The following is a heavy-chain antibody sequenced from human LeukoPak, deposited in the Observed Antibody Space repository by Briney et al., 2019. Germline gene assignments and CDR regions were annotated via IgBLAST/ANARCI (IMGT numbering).Heavy chain of an antibody. CDR2: INPNSGGT. CDR3: ASVVVVAANDAFDI. V-gene: IGHV1-2*02. Sequence: ASVKVSCKASGHTFTGYYMHWVRQAPGQGLEWMGWINPNSGGTNYAQKFQGRVTMTRDTSISTAYMELSRLRSDDTAVYYCASVVVVAANDAFDIWGQGTMVTVSS. CDR1: GHTFTGYY. J-gene: IGHJ3*02. D-gene: IGHD2-15*01.